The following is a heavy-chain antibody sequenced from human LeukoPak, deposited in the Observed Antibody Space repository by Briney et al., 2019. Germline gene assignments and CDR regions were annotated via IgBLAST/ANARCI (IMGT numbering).Heavy chain of an antibody. J-gene: IGHJ4*02. V-gene: IGHV3-11*06. D-gene: IGHD5-18*01. CDR2: ISSSSSYT. CDR3: ARAAGPHTAMVL. CDR1: GFTFSDYY. Sequence: PGGSLRLSCAAPGFTFSDYYMSWIRQAPGKGLEWVSYISSSSSYTNYADSVKGRFTISRDNAKNSLYLQMNSLRAEDTAVYYCARAAGPHTAMVLWGQGTLVTVSS.